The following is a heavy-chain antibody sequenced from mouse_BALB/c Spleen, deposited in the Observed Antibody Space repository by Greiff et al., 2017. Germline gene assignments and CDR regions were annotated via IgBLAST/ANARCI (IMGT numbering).Heavy chain of an antibody. CDR1: GFTIKDTY. Sequence: VQLQQSGAEVVKPGASVKLSCTASGFTIKDTYMYWVKQRPEQGLEWIGRIDPANGNTEYDPKFQGKATITADTSSNTAYLQLSSLTSEDTAVYSCTNAVPAYWGQGTLVTVSA. J-gene: IGHJ3*01. V-gene: IGHV14-3*02. CDR3: TNAVPAY. CDR2: IDPANGNT.